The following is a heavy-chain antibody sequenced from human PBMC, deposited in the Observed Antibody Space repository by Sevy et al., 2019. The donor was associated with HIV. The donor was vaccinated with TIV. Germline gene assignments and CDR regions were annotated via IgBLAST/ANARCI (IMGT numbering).Heavy chain of an antibody. CDR1: GYTLTELS. CDR2: FDPEDGET. Sequence: ASVKVSCKVSGYTLTELSMHWVRQAPGKGLEWMGGFDPEDGETIYAQKFQGRVTMTEDTSTDTAYMELGSLSSEDTAVYYCATTKGGRYCSGGSCYPGYYYYGMDVWGQGTTVTVSS. D-gene: IGHD2-15*01. CDR3: ATTKGGRYCSGGSCYPGYYYYGMDV. J-gene: IGHJ6*02. V-gene: IGHV1-24*01.